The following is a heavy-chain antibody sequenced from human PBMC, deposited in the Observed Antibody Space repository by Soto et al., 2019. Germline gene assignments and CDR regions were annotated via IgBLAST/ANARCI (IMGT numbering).Heavy chain of an antibody. D-gene: IGHD2-8*01. CDR1: GFTFSSYG. CDR2: IWYDGSNK. Sequence: QVQLVESGGGVVQPGRSLRLSCAASGFTFSSYGMHWVRQAPGKGLEWVAVIWYDGSNKYYADSVKGRFTISRDNSKNTLYLQMNSLRAEDTSVYYCSRGSCTNGVCYPYYYYYYMDVWGKGPTVTVSS. J-gene: IGHJ6*03. V-gene: IGHV3-33*01. CDR3: SRGSCTNGVCYPYYYYYYMDV.